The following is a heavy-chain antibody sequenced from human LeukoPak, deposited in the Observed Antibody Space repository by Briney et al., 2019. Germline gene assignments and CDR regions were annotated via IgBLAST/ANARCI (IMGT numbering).Heavy chain of an antibody. V-gene: IGHV1-2*02. CDR3: ARVRRVVTESYYFDY. J-gene: IGHJ4*02. D-gene: IGHD3-10*01. Sequence: ASVKVSCKASGYTFTGYYMHWVRQAPGHGLEWMGWINPNSGGTNYAQKFQGRVTMTRDTSISTAYMELSRLRSDDTAVYYCARVRRVVTESYYFDYWGQGTLVTVSS. CDR2: INPNSGGT. CDR1: GYTFTGYY.